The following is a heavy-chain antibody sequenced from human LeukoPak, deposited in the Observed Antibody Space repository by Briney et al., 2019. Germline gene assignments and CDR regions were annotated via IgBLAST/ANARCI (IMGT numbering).Heavy chain of an antibody. CDR3: ARAYCSSTSCYGNRFDP. CDR1: GYTFTSYG. Sequence: ASVKVSCKASGYTFTSYGISWVRQAPGQGLEWMGWISAYNGNTNYAQKLQGRVTMTTDTSTSTAYMELRSLRPDDTAVYYCARAYCSSTSCYGNRFDPWGQGTLVTVSS. CDR2: ISAYNGNT. J-gene: IGHJ5*02. V-gene: IGHV1-18*01. D-gene: IGHD2-2*01.